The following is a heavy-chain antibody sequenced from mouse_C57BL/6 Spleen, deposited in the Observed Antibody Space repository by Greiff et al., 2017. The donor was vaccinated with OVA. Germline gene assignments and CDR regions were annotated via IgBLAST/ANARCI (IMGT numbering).Heavy chain of an antibody. V-gene: IGHV5-9*01. J-gene: IGHJ2*01. D-gene: IGHD4-1*01. CDR2: ISGGGGNT. Sequence: EVQGVESGGGLVKPGGSLKLSCAASGFTFSSYTMSWVRQTPEKRLEWVATISGGGGNTYYPDSVKGRFTISRDNAKNTLYLQMSSLRSEDTALYYCARHFISGTWGYFDYWGQGTTLTVSS. CDR1: GFTFSSYT. CDR3: ARHFISGTWGYFDY.